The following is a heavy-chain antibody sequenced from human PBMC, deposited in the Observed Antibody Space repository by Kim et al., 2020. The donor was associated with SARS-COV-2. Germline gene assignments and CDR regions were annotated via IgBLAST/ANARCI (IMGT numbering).Heavy chain of an antibody. V-gene: IGHV4-39*01. D-gene: IGHD3-10*01. CDR3: ARAGLRGDIDY. CDR2: NT. Sequence: NTYYTPPLGSRVTISVDTSKNQFSLKLYSVTAADTAVYYCARAGLRGDIDYWAQGTLVTVSS. J-gene: IGHJ4*02.